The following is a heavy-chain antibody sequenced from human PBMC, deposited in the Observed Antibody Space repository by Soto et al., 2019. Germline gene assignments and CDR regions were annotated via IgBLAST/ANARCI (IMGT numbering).Heavy chain of an antibody. Sequence: SETLSLTCTVSGGSISSSSYYWGWIRQPPGKGLEWIGSIYYSGSTYYNPSLKSRVTISVDTSKNQFSLKLSSVTAADTAVYDCALIVANYGMDVWGQGTTVTVSS. CDR3: ALIVANYGMDV. J-gene: IGHJ6*02. V-gene: IGHV4-39*01. CDR2: IYYSGST. D-gene: IGHD5-12*01. CDR1: GGSISSSSYY.